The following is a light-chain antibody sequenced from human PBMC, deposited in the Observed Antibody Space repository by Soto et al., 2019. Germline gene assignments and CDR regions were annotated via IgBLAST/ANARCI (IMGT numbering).Light chain of an antibody. CDR3: QQYNKWPPT. CDR2: GAS. CDR1: QSVRSN. Sequence: EIVMTQSPATLSVSPGERATLSCRASQSVRSNLAWYQQTPGQAPRLLISGASTRATGIPARFSGSGSGTEFTLTISSLQSEDFAVYYCQQYNKWPPTFGQGTRLEIK. V-gene: IGKV3-15*01. J-gene: IGKJ5*01.